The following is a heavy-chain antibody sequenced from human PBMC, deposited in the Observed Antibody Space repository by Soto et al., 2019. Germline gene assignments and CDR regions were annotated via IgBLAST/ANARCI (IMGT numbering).Heavy chain of an antibody. J-gene: IGHJ1*01. CDR2: IHPSGDT. CDR1: GYKFTTYF. Sequence: QVQLVQSGAEVKKPGASVEVACKASGYKFTTYFIHWVRQAPGQGLEWMGMIHPSGDTGYGQKFRGRVTMTIDTSTTTAYMELRNLTSEDTAIYFSVRGYCTTTPCSGDFQHWGQGTLVTVSS. V-gene: IGHV1-46*01. D-gene: IGHD2-8*01. CDR3: VRGYCTTTPCSGDFQH.